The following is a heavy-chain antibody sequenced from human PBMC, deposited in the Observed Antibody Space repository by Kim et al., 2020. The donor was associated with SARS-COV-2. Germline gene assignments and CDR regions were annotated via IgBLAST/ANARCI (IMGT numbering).Heavy chain of an antibody. CDR2: ISYDGSNK. CDR3: ARASSGSYYYGMYV. J-gene: IGHJ6*01. Sequence: GGSLRLSCAASGFTFSSYAMHWVRQAPGKGLEWVAVISYDGSNKYYADSVKGRFTISRDNSKNTLYLQMNSLRAEDTAVYYCARASSGSYYYGMYVWGQGTTDTVSS. V-gene: IGHV3-30*04. CDR1: GFTFSSYA. D-gene: IGHD3-22*01.